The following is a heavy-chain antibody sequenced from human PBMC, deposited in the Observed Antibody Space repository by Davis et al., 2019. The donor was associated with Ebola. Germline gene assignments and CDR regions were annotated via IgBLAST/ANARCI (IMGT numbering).Heavy chain of an antibody. CDR2: IYYSGST. V-gene: IGHV4-59*01. CDR1: GGSISSYY. D-gene: IGHD3-16*01. Sequence: SETLSLTCTVSGGSISSYYWSWIRQPPGKGLEWIGYIYYSGSTNYKPSLKSRVTMSVDTSKNQFSLKLSSVTAADTAVYYCARANMWGWFDPWGQGTLVTVSS. J-gene: IGHJ5*02. CDR3: ARANMWGWFDP.